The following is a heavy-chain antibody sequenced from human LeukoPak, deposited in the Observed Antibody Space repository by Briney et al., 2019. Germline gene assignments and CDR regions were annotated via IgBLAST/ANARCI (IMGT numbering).Heavy chain of an antibody. V-gene: IGHV3-23*01. CDR1: GFTFDDYA. J-gene: IGHJ4*02. D-gene: IGHD4-17*01. Sequence: GRSLRLSCAASGFTFDDYAMHWVRQAPGKGLEWVSATSGSGGSTYYADSVKGRFTISRDNSKNTLYLQMNSLRAEDTAVYYCAKGSGDDYGDYGFGYYFDYWGQGTLVTVSS. CDR3: AKGSGDDYGDYGFGYYFDY. CDR2: TSGSGGST.